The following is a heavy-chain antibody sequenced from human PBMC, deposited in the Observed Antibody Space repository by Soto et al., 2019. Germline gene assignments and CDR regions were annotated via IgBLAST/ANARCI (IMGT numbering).Heavy chain of an antibody. CDR3: ARPFQFGVDSYYYDGMEG. J-gene: IGHJ6*02. CDR2: ISPGDSNT. D-gene: IGHD3-10*01. Sequence: AALKISCQGCGYRFTRYVIVWVHALARKGLEWMGIISPGDSNTRYSPAFQGQVTMSADKAISTAYLQWSSLKASDTAMYYCARPFQFGVDSYYYDGMEGWGQGTTVIGSS. V-gene: IGHV5-51*07. CDR1: GYRFTRYV.